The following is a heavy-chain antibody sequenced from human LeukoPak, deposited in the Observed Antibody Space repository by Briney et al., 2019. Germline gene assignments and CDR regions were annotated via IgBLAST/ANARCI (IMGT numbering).Heavy chain of an antibody. CDR3: ARDVSHRLFYDSSGYYILFDY. Sequence: GASVKVSCKASGYMFISYGISWVRQAPGQGLEWMGWISANNGNANYAQKLQGRVTMTRDTSTSTAYMELRSLRSDDTAVYYCARDVSHRLFYDSSGYYILFDYWGQGTLVTVSS. V-gene: IGHV1-18*01. CDR1: GYMFISYG. D-gene: IGHD3-22*01. J-gene: IGHJ4*02. CDR2: ISANNGNA.